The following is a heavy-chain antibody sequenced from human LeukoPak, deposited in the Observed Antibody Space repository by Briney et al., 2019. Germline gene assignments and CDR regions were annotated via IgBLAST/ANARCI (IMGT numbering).Heavy chain of an antibody. CDR3: ARAPSDWGATNWFDP. Sequence: SETLSLTCTVSGGSVSAYYWNWIRQPPGKGLEWIGFIYRSGITSYNPSLKSRVTISIDTSKNDFSLNLTFVTAADTAVYYCARAPSDWGATNWFDPWGHGTLVTVSS. V-gene: IGHV4-59*02. D-gene: IGHD7-27*01. CDR2: IYRSGIT. J-gene: IGHJ5*02. CDR1: GGSVSAYY.